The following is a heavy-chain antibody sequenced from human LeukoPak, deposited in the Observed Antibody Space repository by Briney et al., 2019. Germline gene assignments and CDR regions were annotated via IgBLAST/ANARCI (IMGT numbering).Heavy chain of an antibody. D-gene: IGHD3-10*01. Sequence: ASVKVSCKASGYTFTSYYMHWVRQAPGQGLEWMGIINPSGGSTSYAQKFQGRVTMTRDTSTSTVYMELYSLRSDDTALYYCARDGHYPNAFDIWGRGTMVTVSS. CDR3: ARDGHYPNAFDI. V-gene: IGHV1-46*01. J-gene: IGHJ3*02. CDR2: INPSGGST. CDR1: GYTFTSYY.